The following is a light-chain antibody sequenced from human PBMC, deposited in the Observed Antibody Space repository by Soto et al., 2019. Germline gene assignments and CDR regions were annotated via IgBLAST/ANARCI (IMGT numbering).Light chain of an antibody. J-gene: IGKJ3*01. V-gene: IGKV3-20*01. CDR3: QQYGRSPGVAFT. Sequence: EIVLTQSPGTLSLSPGERATLSCRASQSVYSNYLAWYQHKPGQAPRLLIYATSRRATGIPDRFSGSGSGTDFTLTISRLEPEDSAVYYCQQYGRSPGVAFTFGPGTKVEIK. CDR2: ATS. CDR1: QSVYSNY.